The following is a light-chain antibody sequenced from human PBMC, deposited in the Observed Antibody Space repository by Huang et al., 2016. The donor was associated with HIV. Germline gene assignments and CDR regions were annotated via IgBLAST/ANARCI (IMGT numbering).Light chain of an antibody. Sequence: DIVMTQSPDFLAVSLGERVTIRCKSSHSLLNSSNRKNDLAWYQQNPGQPPKLLIYWESVREAGVPDRFSGSGSGTDFTLTITSLQAEDVAVYFCQQYFFSPMTFGPGTKVDI. V-gene: IGKV4-1*01. CDR3: QQYFFSPMT. J-gene: IGKJ3*01. CDR1: HSLLNSSNRKND. CDR2: WES.